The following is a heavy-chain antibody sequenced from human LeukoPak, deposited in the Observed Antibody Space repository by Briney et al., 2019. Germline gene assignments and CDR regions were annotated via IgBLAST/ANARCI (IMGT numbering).Heavy chain of an antibody. Sequence: SETLSLTCTVSGGSISSSSYYWGWIRQPPGKGLEWIGSIYYSGSTYYNPSLKSRVTISEDTSKNQFSLKLSSVTAADTAVYYCARLPANDILTGYYDYWGQGTLVTVSS. V-gene: IGHV4-39*01. D-gene: IGHD3-9*01. J-gene: IGHJ4*02. CDR1: GGSISSSSYY. CDR2: IYYSGST. CDR3: ARLPANDILTGYYDY.